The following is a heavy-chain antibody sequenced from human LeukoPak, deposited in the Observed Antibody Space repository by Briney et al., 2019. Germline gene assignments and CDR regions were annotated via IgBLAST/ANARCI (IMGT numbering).Heavy chain of an antibody. V-gene: IGHV3-66*01. Sequence: PGGSLRLSCAASGFTVSNMYMSWVRQAPGKGLEWVSVIYNGGSTHHADSVKGRFTISRDNSKKTLYIQMNSLRAEDTAVYYCARAWGPNPYFDYWGQGTLVTVSS. D-gene: IGHD3-16*01. CDR3: ARAWGPNPYFDY. CDR2: IYNGGST. J-gene: IGHJ4*02. CDR1: GFTVSNMY.